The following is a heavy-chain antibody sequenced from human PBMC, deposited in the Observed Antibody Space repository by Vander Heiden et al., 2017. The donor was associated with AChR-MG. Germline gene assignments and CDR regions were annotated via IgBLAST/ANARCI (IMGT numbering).Heavy chain of an antibody. Sequence: VQLLEPAGGLVTPGGSLRLSCAASGLPLRNYALTWVRPAPRKGLESVSSITGNDYRTYYADSVQGRFTISRENSKNTLYLQMNSLRVEDTAVYHCAKDPNGDYIGAFDDWGQGTRVTVSS. CDR1: GLPLRNYA. V-gene: IGHV3-23*01. CDR3: AKDPNGDYIGAFDD. CDR2: ITGNDYRT. D-gene: IGHD4-4*01. J-gene: IGHJ3*01.